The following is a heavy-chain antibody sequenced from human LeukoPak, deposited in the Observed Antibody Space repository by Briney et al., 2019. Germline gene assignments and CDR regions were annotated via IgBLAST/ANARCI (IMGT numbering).Heavy chain of an antibody. CDR1: GFTFSDSF. J-gene: IGHJ4*02. Sequence: GGSLRLSCTASGFTFSDSFMSWIRQAPGKGLEWISYISSRGTTISYADSVKGRFTISRDNAKNSLYLQINSLRVDDTAVFYCAKGSLAVPTTPFDFWGQGTLVTVSS. V-gene: IGHV3-11*01. CDR2: ISSRGTTI. D-gene: IGHD1-26*01. CDR3: AKGSLAVPTTPFDF.